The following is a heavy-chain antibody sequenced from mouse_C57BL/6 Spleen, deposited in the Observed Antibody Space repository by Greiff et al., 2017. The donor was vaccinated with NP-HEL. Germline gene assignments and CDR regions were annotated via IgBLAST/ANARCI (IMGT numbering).Heavy chain of an antibody. CDR3: TVWDEGAY. V-gene: IGHV1-15*01. CDR1: GYTFTDYE. D-gene: IGHD4-1*01. Sequence: QVQLQQSGAELVRPGASVTLSCKASGYTFTDYEMHWVKQTPVHGLEWIGAIDPETGGTAYNQKFKGKAILTADKSSSTAYMELRSLTSEDSAVYYCTVWDEGAYWGQGTLVTVSA. CDR2: IDPETGGT. J-gene: IGHJ3*01.